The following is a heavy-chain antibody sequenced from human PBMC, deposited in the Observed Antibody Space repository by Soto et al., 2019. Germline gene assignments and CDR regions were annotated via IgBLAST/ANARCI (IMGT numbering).Heavy chain of an antibody. CDR3: ATVSNGSGSYLGYYGMDV. D-gene: IGHD3-10*01. Sequence: SETLSLTCTVSGGSISSYYWSWIRQPPGKGLEWIGYIYYSGSTNYNPSLKSRVTISVDTSKNQFSLKLSSVTAADTAVYYCATVSNGSGSYLGYYGMDVWGQGTTVTVSS. J-gene: IGHJ6*02. CDR1: GGSISSYY. V-gene: IGHV4-59*01. CDR2: IYYSGST.